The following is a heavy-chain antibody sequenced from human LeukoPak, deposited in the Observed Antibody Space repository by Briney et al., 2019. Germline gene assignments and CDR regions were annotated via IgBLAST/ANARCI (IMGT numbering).Heavy chain of an antibody. Sequence: ASVRVSCKSSGYTLSDYGFTWVRQAPGQGVEWMGWISGFNGKTNYAVRVQDRLTLTTDTSTNTTTLDLRGLRPDDTAMYYCARVGSSGEFDLWGQGTLLTVS. CDR2: ISGFNGKT. D-gene: IGHD6-13*01. J-gene: IGHJ5*02. V-gene: IGHV1-18*01. CDR3: ARVGSSGEFDL. CDR1: GYTLSDYG.